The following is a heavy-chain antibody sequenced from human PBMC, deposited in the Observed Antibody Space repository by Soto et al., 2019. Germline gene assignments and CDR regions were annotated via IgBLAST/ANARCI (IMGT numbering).Heavy chain of an antibody. CDR2: ISGSGGST. V-gene: IGHV3-23*01. D-gene: IGHD1-26*01. CDR1: GFTFSSYA. CDR3: ASDGGSYFDYYYGMDV. J-gene: IGHJ6*02. Sequence: GGSLRLSCAASGFTFSSYAMSWVRQAPGKGLEWVSSISGSGGSTYYADSVKGRFTFSRDNSNNTLYLQMNSLRAEDTAVYFCASDGGSYFDYYYGMDVWGQGTTVTVSS.